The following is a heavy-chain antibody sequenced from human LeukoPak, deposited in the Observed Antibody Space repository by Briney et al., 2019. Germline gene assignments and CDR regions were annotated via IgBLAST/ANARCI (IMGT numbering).Heavy chain of an antibody. CDR3: ARDLRSGHFHFDY. V-gene: IGHV3-21*06. Sequence: GGSLRLSCAASGFTFSTYTMTWVRQTPGKGLEWVSSIGSSGTYIYYGDSMKGRFTISRDNAKSSLYLQMISLRAEDTAAYYCARDLRSGHFHFDYWGQGTLVTVSS. D-gene: IGHD3-22*01. CDR2: IGSSGTYI. J-gene: IGHJ4*02. CDR1: GFTFSTYT.